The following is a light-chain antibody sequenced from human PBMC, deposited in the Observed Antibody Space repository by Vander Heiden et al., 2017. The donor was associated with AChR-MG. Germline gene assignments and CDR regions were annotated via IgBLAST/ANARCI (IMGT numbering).Light chain of an antibody. J-gene: IGKJ2*01. Sequence: DIQMTQSPSSLSASVGDRVTITCRASQSIGTYLNWYQQKPGKAPNLLIYFASSLQTGVPSRFSGSGYGTDFTLTISSLQPEDFATYYCQQRDRHIFIYTFGQRTRLEIK. V-gene: IGKV1-39*01. CDR3: QQRDRHIFIYT. CDR1: QSIGTY. CDR2: FAS.